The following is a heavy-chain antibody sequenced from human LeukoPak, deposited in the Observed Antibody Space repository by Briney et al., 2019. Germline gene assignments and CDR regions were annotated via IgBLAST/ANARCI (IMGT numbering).Heavy chain of an antibody. CDR2: IYHSGST. CDR1: GGSVSSGDYY. J-gene: IGHJ4*02. Sequence: SQTLSLTCTVSGGSVSSGDYYWTWIRQLPGKGLEWIGYIYHSGSTYYNPSLRSRVTMSVDTSQNQFSLKLTSVTAADTAVYSWARKGGSYYYLHYWGQGTLVTVSS. CDR3: ARKGGSYYYLHY. V-gene: IGHV4-31*03. D-gene: IGHD1-26*01.